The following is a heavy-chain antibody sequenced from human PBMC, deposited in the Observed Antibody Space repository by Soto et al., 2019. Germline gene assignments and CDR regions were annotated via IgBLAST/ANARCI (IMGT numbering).Heavy chain of an antibody. D-gene: IGHD2-2*01. CDR2: IYYSGNT. CDR1: GGSISSSNYY. V-gene: IGHV4-39*01. Sequence: SSETLSLTCTVSGGSISSSNYYWGWIRQPPGKGLEWIGSIYYSGNTYYNPSLKSRVTMSVDTSKNQFSLKLSSVTAADTAVYYCARLGGYCSTTGCYGYYAMDVWGQGTTVTVSS. CDR3: ARLGGYCSTTGCYGYYAMDV. J-gene: IGHJ6*02.